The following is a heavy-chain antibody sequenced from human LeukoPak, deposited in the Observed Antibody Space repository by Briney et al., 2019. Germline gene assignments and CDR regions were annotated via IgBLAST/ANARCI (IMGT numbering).Heavy chain of an antibody. Sequence: PGGSLRLSCAASGFTFSSYAMTWVRQAPGKGLEWVSTISGGGASTYYADSVKGRFTISRDNSKNTVYLQMNSLRAEDTAVYYCAKDPYGTRYFDYWGQGTLVTVSS. J-gene: IGHJ4*02. CDR2: ISGGGAST. CDR1: GFTFSSYA. V-gene: IGHV3-23*01. D-gene: IGHD2-2*01. CDR3: AKDPYGTRYFDY.